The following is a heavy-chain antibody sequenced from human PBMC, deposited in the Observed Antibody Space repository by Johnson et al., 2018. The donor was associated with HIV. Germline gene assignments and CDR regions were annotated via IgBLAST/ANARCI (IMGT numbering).Heavy chain of an antibody. V-gene: IGHV3-30-3*01. Sequence: QVQLVESGGGVVQPGRSLRLSCSASGFTFSSYAMHWVRQAPGKGLEWVAIISYDGSNKYYADSVKGRFTISRDNSKNTLYLQMNSLRAEDTAVYYCARDKANWGPSRDVGACEIWGQGTMVTVSS. D-gene: IGHD7-27*01. CDR2: ISYDGSNK. CDR1: GFTFSSYA. CDR3: ARDKANWGPSRDVGACEI. J-gene: IGHJ3*02.